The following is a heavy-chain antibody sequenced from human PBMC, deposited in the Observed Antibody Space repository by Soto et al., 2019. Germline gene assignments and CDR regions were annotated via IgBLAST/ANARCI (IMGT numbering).Heavy chain of an antibody. CDR2: IMPIYGTA. CDR3: ARGVAVAGTTPLRFDL. V-gene: IGHV1-69*01. CDR1: GGTFSNHT. D-gene: IGHD6-19*01. J-gene: IGHJ5*02. Sequence: QVQLVQSGAEVKKPGSPVTVSCKASGGTFSNHTFNWVRQASGQGLEWMGGIMPIYGTANYAQKFQDRLTISADEITGTAYMELSSLRPQDTAVYYWARGVAVAGTTPLRFDLWGQGTLVAVSS.